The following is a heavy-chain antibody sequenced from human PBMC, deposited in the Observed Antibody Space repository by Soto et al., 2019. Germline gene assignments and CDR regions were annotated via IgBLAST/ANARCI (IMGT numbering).Heavy chain of an antibody. CDR3: AKDRGPGGRYSDWLFHGFDY. CDR1: GFTFISYA. V-gene: IGHV3-23*01. J-gene: IGHJ4*02. D-gene: IGHD3-9*01. Sequence: PGGSLRLSCAASGFTFISYAMSWVRQAPGKGLEWVSAISGSGGSTYYADSVKGRFTIYRDNSKNQLYLQMNSLRAEDTAVYYCAKDRGPGGRYSDWLFHGFDYRGQGTLVTVS. CDR2: ISGSGGST.